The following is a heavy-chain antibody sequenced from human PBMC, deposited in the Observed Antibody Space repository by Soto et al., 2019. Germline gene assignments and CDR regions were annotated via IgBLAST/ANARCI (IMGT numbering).Heavy chain of an antibody. Sequence: QVQLVQSGAEVKKPGSSVKVSCKASGGTFSSYAISWVRQAPGQGLEWMGGIIPIFGTANYAQKFQGRVTITADEYTSTAYMELSSLRAEDTAVYYCARGVFYYDSSGYLNYYGMDVWGQGTTVTVSS. D-gene: IGHD3-22*01. CDR2: IIPIFGTA. V-gene: IGHV1-69*01. CDR3: ARGVFYYDSSGYLNYYGMDV. J-gene: IGHJ6*02. CDR1: GGTFSSYA.